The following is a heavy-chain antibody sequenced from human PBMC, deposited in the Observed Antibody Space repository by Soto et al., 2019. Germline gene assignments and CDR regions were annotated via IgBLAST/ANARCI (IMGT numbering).Heavy chain of an antibody. V-gene: IGHV3-74*01. CDR2: ITDDGSTT. CDR1: GFIFKMYW. J-gene: IGHJ4*02. D-gene: IGHD3-10*01. CDR3: TRGTRPPSIGTGAF. Sequence: HPGGSLRLSCETCGFIFKMYWIHWVRQVPCQGPQWVARITDDGSTTYYAASVEGRFTISRDNAKNALYLQMTSLRPDDKAVYYCTRGTRPPSIGTGAFWGQGTLLAVSS.